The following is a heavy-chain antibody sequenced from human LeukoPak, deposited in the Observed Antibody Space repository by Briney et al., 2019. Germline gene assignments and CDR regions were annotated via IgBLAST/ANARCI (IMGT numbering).Heavy chain of an antibody. J-gene: IGHJ5*02. CDR1: GYTFTSYG. Sequence: ASVKVSCKASGYTFTSYGISWVRQAPGQGLEWMGWISAYNGNTNYAQELQGRVTMTTDTSTSTAYMELRSLRSDDTAVYYCARDRGPYYDSSGYPFDPWGQGTLVTVSS. CDR3: ARDRGPYYDSSGYPFDP. V-gene: IGHV1-18*01. D-gene: IGHD3-22*01. CDR2: ISAYNGNT.